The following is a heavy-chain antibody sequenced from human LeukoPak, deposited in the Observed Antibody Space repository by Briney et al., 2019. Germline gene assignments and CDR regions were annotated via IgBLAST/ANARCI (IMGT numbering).Heavy chain of an antibody. CDR3: AKDSQWFGELYYMDV. Sequence: GGSLRLSCAASGFTFSSYAMSWVRQAPGKGLEWVSAISGSGGSTYYADSVKGRFTISRDNSKNTLYLQMNSLRAEDTAVYYCAKDSQWFGELYYMDVWGKGTTVTVSS. CDR1: GFTFSSYA. V-gene: IGHV3-23*01. CDR2: ISGSGGST. J-gene: IGHJ6*03. D-gene: IGHD3-10*01.